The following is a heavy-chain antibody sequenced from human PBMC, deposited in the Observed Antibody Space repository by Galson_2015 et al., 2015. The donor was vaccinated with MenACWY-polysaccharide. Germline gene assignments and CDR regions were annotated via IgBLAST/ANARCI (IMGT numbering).Heavy chain of an antibody. D-gene: IGHD3-16*02. CDR2: ILDGGHP. J-gene: IGHJ4*02. CDR1: GFSFNSYA. CDR3: AKVEQAAGVITSFADY. Sequence: SLRLSCAASGFSFNSYAMTWVRQAPGKELEWVSGILDGGHPYYADSVKGRFTISSDNSKNTLYLQMDSLRAEDTAVYYCAKVEQAAGVITSFADYWGQGTPVTASS. V-gene: IGHV3-23*01.